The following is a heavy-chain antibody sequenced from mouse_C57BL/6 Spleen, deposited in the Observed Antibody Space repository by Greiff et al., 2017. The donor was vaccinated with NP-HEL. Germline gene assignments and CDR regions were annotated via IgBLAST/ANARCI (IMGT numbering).Heavy chain of an antibody. CDR1: GYTFTDYY. D-gene: IGHD1-1*01. J-gene: IGHJ4*01. CDR2: INPNNGGT. CDR3: LCVSSPYYYAMDY. Sequence: VQLQQSGPELVKPGASVKISCKASGYTFTDYYMNWVKQSHGKSLEWIGDINPNNGGTSYNQKFKGKATLTVDKSSSTAYMELRSLTSEDSAVYYCLCVSSPYYYAMDYWGQGTSVTVSS. V-gene: IGHV1-26*01.